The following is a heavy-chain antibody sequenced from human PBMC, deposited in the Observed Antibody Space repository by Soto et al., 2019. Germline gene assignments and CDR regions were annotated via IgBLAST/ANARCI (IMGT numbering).Heavy chain of an antibody. CDR2: SRIKADGYIT. Sequence: GGSLRLSCVVSGFTFSDHYMDWVRQAPGKGLEWVGRSRIKADGYITQYAASVKDRFSISRDDSKNTLYLHMTSLKPEDTAMYYCARGRNSFDYWGQGTLVTVSS. J-gene: IGHJ4*02. CDR1: GFTFSDHY. V-gene: IGHV3-72*01. CDR3: ARGRNSFDY. D-gene: IGHD4-4*01.